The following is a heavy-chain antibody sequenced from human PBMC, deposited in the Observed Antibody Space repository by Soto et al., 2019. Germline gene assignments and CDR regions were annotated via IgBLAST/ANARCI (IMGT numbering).Heavy chain of an antibody. CDR2: INPSGGST. J-gene: IGHJ6*02. V-gene: IGHV1-46*01. D-gene: IGHD3-3*01. Sequence: VASVKVSCKASGYTFTSYYIHWVRQAPGQGLEWMGIINPSGGSTSYAQKFQGRVTMTRDTSTSTVYMELSSLRSEDTAVYYCARDPLSYYDFWSGYFSPERYYYGMDVWGQGTTVTVSS. CDR3: ARDPLSYYDFWSGYFSPERYYYGMDV. CDR1: GYTFTSYY.